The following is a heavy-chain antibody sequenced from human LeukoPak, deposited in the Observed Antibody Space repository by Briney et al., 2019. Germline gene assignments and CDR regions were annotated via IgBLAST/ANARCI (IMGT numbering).Heavy chain of an antibody. CDR1: GYTFTGYY. V-gene: IGHV1-18*04. CDR3: ARSKGFFGELIY. J-gene: IGHJ4*02. Sequence: GASVKVSCKASGYTFTGYYMHWVRQAPGQGLEWMGWISAYNGNTNYAQKLQGRVTMTTDTSTSTAYMELRSLRSDDTAVYYCARSKGFFGELIYWGQGTLVTVSS. CDR2: ISAYNGNT. D-gene: IGHD3-10*01.